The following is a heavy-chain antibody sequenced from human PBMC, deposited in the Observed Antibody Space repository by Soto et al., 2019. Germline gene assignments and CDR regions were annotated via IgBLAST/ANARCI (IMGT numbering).Heavy chain of an antibody. CDR1: GGTFSSYA. CDR3: ANRLGYCNNGLCHPDHSYYGMDV. J-gene: IGHJ6*02. V-gene: IGHV1-69*01. Sequence: QVQLVQSGAEVKKPGSSVKVSCKASGGTFSSYAISWVRQAPGQGLEWMGGIIPIFGTANYAQKFQGRVTITADEATSTAYMELSSLRSEDTAVYYCANRLGYCNNGLCHPDHSYYGMDVWGQGTTVTVSS. D-gene: IGHD2-8*01. CDR2: IIPIFGTA.